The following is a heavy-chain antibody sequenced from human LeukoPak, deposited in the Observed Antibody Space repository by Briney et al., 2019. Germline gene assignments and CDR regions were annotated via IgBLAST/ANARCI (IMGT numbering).Heavy chain of an antibody. CDR2: ISDIGSI. CDR1: GFTFSSYA. V-gene: IGHV4-59*08. J-gene: IGHJ4*02. CDR3: AGHHPRNTVDF. D-gene: IGHD2/OR15-2a*01. Sequence: GSLRLSCAASGFTFSSYAMSWIRQPPGKGLEWIAYISDIGSINYNPSLKSRVTISLDTPKNQFSLKLSSVTAADTAVYYCAGHHPRNTVDFWGQGTLVTVSS.